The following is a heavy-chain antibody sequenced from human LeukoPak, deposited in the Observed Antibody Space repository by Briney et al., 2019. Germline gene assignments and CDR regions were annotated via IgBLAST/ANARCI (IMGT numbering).Heavy chain of an antibody. D-gene: IGHD5-18*01. CDR2: INHSGST. Sequence: SETLSLTCAVYGGSFSGYYWSWIRQPPGKGLEWIGEINHSGSTNYNPSLKSRVTISVDTSKNQFSLKLSSVTAADTAAYYCARGIQLWLRRYWYFDLWGRGTLVTVSS. CDR3: ARGIQLWLRRYWYFDL. V-gene: IGHV4-34*01. J-gene: IGHJ2*01. CDR1: GGSFSGYY.